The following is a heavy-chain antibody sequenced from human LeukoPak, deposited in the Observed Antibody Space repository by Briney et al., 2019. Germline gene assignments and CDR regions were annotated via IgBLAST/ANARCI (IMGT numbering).Heavy chain of an antibody. CDR1: GGSISSYY. V-gene: IGHV4-59*01. J-gene: IGHJ4*02. CDR2: IYYSGST. Sequence: SETLSLTCTVSGGSISSYYWSWIRQPPGKGLEWIGYIYYSGSTNYNPSLKSRVTISVDTSKNQFSLKLSSVTAADTAVYYCARAEEFHFDYWGQGTLVIVSS. D-gene: IGHD2-21*01. CDR3: ARAEEFHFDY.